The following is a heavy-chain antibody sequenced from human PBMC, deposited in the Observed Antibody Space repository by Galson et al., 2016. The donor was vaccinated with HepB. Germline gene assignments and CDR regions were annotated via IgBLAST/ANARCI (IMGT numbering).Heavy chain of an antibody. Sequence: SLRLSCAASGFTFSNYYMNWIRQAPGKGLEWVSYISSSSSYTNYADSVKGRFTISRDNAKKSLYLQMNSLRAEDTAVYYCARDRTSRAALDYWGQGTLVTVSS. V-gene: IGHV3-11*06. CDR1: GFTFSNYY. CDR2: ISSSSSYT. CDR3: ARDRTSRAALDY. D-gene: IGHD6-25*01. J-gene: IGHJ4*02.